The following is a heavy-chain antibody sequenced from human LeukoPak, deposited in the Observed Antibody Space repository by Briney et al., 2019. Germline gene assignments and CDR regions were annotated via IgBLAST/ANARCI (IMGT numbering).Heavy chain of an antibody. D-gene: IGHD3-9*01. CDR1: GFTFSSYW. CDR3: ARAPTTYYDILTGYYQEEYYFDY. J-gene: IGHJ4*02. CDR2: IKQDGSEK. Sequence: GGSLRLSCAASGFTFSSYWMSWVRQAPGKGLEWVANIKQDGSEKYHVDSVKGRFTISRDNAKNSLYLQMNSLRAEDTAVYYCARAPTTYYDILTGYYQEEYYFDYWGQGTLVTVSS. V-gene: IGHV3-7*01.